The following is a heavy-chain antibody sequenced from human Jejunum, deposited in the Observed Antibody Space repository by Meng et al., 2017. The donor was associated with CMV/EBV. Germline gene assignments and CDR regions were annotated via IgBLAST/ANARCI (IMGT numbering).Heavy chain of an antibody. J-gene: IGHJ5*01. CDR3: ARGAMSFES. V-gene: IGHV3-66*01. Sequence: VEAGGGLVQPGGSLRLSCAVSGISVTTNYMTWVRQTPGKGLEWVSVIYSGGDKTYYADSVKGRFTISRDSSRNTLYLQMTSLRAGDTALYYCARGAMSFESWGQGTLVTVSS. CDR2: IYSGGDKT. CDR1: GISVTTNY.